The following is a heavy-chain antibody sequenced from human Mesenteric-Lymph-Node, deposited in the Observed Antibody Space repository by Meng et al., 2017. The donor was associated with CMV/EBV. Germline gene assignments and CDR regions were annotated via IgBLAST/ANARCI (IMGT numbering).Heavy chain of an antibody. CDR1: GGSISSYF. J-gene: IGHJ4*02. D-gene: IGHD3-22*01. CDR2: IYYSGST. CDR3: ARDRSDSSGYYYVSDFDY. Sequence: SETLSLTCNVSGGSISSYFWTWIRQPPGKGLEWIGSIYYSGSTYYNPSLKSRVTISVDTSKNQFSLKLSSVTAADTAVYYCARDRSDSSGYYYVSDFDYWGQGTLVTVSS. V-gene: IGHV4-39*07.